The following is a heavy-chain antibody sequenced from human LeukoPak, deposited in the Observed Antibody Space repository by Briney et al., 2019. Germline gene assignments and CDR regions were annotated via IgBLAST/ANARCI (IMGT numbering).Heavy chain of an antibody. CDR3: ARSTNTAMVIGAFDI. CDR1: GGSFSGYY. J-gene: IGHJ3*02. Sequence: SETLSLTCAVYGGSFSGYYWSWIRQPPGKGLEWIGEINHSGSTYYNPSLKSRVTISVDTSKNQFSLKLSSVTAADTAVYYCARSTNTAMVIGAFDIWGQGTMVTVSS. D-gene: IGHD5-18*01. V-gene: IGHV4-34*01. CDR2: INHSGST.